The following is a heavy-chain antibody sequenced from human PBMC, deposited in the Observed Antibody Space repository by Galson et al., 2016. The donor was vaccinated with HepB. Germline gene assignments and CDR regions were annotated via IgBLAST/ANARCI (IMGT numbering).Heavy chain of an antibody. J-gene: IGHJ6*03. D-gene: IGHD6-19*01. CDR3: ATGISVAGKYYYYYMDV. V-gene: IGHV4-39*01. CDR1: GDSISSLEYY. Sequence: ETLSLTCIVSGDSISSLEYYWGWIRQPPGRGLEWIGSIYYSGSTSYNPSLESRVTISVDTSKNQFSLRLSSVTAADTAVYYCATGISVAGKYYYYYMDVWGKGTTVTVSS. CDR2: IYYSGST.